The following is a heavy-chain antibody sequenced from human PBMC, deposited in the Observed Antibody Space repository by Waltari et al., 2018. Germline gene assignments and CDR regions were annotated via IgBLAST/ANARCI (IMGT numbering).Heavy chain of an antibody. V-gene: IGHV4-34*02. CDR3: ARVFGYYYYYMDV. J-gene: IGHJ6*03. D-gene: IGHD3-3*01. CDR1: GGPLRCYH. Sequence: QVQLQQWGAGLLKPSETLSLTRAVSGGPLRCYHWTWIRQPPGKGLEWIGEINDSGRTTYNPSLESRVTVSIDTANNQFSLRVRSVTAADTAVYYCARVFGYYYYYMDVWGKGTTVTISS. CDR2: INDSGRT.